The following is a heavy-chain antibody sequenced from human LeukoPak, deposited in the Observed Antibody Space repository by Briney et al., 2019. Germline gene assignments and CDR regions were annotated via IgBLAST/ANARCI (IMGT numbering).Heavy chain of an antibody. D-gene: IGHD4-23*01. V-gene: IGHV1-46*01. Sequence: ASVKVSCTASGYTFTSYYMHWVRQAPGQGLEWMGVINPSGGSTSYAQKFQGRVTMTRDTSTSTVYMELSSLRSEDTAVYYCARDRRSDTVARTRKHYYGMDVWGQGTTVTVSS. J-gene: IGHJ6*02. CDR2: INPSGGST. CDR3: ARDRRSDTVARTRKHYYGMDV. CDR1: GYTFTSYY.